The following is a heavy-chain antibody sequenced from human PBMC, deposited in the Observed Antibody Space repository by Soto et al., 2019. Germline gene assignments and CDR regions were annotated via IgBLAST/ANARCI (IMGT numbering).Heavy chain of an antibody. CDR2: INPQSGGT. Sequence: ASVKVSCKASGYAFSDYYMHWVRQAPGQGLEWMGYINPQSGGTKYDQKFQDRVTMTRDTPKITVYMELRILTSKDTAVYYCARDRVSSPDGVDSFDLWGQGTLVTVSS. V-gene: IGHV1-2*02. CDR3: ARDRVSSPDGVDSFDL. D-gene: IGHD3-10*01. CDR1: GYAFSDYY. J-gene: IGHJ3*01.